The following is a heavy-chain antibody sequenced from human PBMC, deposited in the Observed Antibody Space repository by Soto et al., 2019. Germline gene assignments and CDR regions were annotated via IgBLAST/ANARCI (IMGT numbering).Heavy chain of an antibody. D-gene: IGHD3-10*01. J-gene: IGHJ4*02. CDR2: INPNTGGT. V-gene: IGHV1-2*04. CDR1: GYTFTDYY. Sequence: ASVKVSCKASGYTFTDYYMHWVRQAPGQGLEWVGWINPNTGGTNYAQKFQGWATMTTDTSISTAYMELSRLRSDDPAVYYCARDPIDSSARVLDSWGQGTLVTVSS. CDR3: ARDPIDSSARVLDS.